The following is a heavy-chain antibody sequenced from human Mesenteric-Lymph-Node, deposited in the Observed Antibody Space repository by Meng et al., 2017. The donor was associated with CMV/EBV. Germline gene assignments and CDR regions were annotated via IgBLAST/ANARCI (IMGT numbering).Heavy chain of an antibody. Sequence: SGGTFSSYAISWVLQAPGQGLEWMGGIIPIFGTANYAQKFQGRVTITTDESTSTAYMELSSLRSEDTAVYYCARHKLWFGELSWFDPWGQGTLVTVSS. D-gene: IGHD3-10*01. CDR3: ARHKLWFGELSWFDP. CDR2: IIPIFGTA. CDR1: GGTFSSYA. J-gene: IGHJ5*02. V-gene: IGHV1-69*05.